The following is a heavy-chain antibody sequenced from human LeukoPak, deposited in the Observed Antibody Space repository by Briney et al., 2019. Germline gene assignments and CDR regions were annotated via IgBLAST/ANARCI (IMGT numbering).Heavy chain of an antibody. D-gene: IGHD5-24*01. J-gene: IGHJ4*02. CDR1: AFTFNNYW. V-gene: IGHV3-21*01. CDR3: ARVRDGYNECFDY. CDR2: ISSSSNYI. Sequence: PGGSLRLSCVASAFTFNNYWMHWVRHAPGKGLVWVSSISSSSNYIYYADSVKGRFTISRDNAKNSLYLQMNSLRAEDTAVYYCARVRDGYNECFDYWGQGTLVTVSS.